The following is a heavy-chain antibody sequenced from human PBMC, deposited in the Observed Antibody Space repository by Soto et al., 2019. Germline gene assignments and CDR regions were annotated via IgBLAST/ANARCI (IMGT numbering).Heavy chain of an antibody. CDR2: ISAYNGNT. D-gene: IGHD2-2*03. Sequence: QVQLVQSGAEVKKPGASVKVSCKASGYTFTSYGISWVRQAPGQGLEWMGWISAYNGNTNYAQKLQGRVTMTTDTATSTAYMELRSLRSDDTAVYYCARDGVGYCISTSCLTWFDPWGQGTLVTVSS. J-gene: IGHJ5*02. CDR1: GYTFTSYG. V-gene: IGHV1-18*01. CDR3: ARDGVGYCISTSCLTWFDP.